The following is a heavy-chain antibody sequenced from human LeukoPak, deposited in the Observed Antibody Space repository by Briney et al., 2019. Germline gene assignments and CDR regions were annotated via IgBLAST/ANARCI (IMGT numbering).Heavy chain of an antibody. J-gene: IGHJ6*04. V-gene: IGHV3-7*03. CDR3: AKEMDTAILDV. CDR2: IKQDGSEK. Sequence: GGSLRLSCAASGFTFSSYWMSWVRQAPGKGLEWVANIKQDGSEKYYVDSVKGRFTISRDNSKNTLYLQMNSLRAEDTAVYYCAKEMDTAILDVWGKGTTVTVSS. D-gene: IGHD5-18*01. CDR1: GFTFSSYW.